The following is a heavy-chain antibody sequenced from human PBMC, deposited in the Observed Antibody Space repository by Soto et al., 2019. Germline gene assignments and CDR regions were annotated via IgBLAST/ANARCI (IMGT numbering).Heavy chain of an antibody. CDR2: IRSKANSYAT. D-gene: IGHD3-22*01. Sequence: EVQLVESGGGLVQPGGSLKLSCAASGFTFSGSAMHWVRQASGKGLEWVGRIRSKANSYATAYAASVKGRFTISRDDAKNTAYQLMNSVNVEDTAVYYCTRQGHYYDISGYPYWYFDPWGRGTLVTVS. CDR1: GFTFSGSA. J-gene: IGHJ2*01. V-gene: IGHV3-73*02. CDR3: TRQGHYYDISGYPYWYFDP.